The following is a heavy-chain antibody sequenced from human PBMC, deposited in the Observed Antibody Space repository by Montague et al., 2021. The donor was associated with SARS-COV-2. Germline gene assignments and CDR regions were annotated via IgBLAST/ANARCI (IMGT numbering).Heavy chain of an antibody. CDR2: VSHPGSA. Sequence: SETLSLTCAVSTEAFNGYYWTWILQPPGKGLEWIVEVSHPGSATYNPSLNSRVTISVDTYRKQVSLRLTSVTAAASATYYCARGVYNRVIFVVSPRYYFDYWGQGNMVAVSA. CDR1: TEAFNGYY. CDR3: ARGVYNRVIFVVSPRYYFDY. D-gene: IGHD3-9*01. V-gene: IGHV4-34*01. J-gene: IGHJ4*02.